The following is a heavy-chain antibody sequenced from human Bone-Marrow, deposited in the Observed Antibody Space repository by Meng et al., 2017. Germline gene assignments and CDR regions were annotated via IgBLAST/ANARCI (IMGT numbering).Heavy chain of an antibody. CDR2: LIPIFRTA. J-gene: IGHJ6*02. CDR3: ARGGLGAYGTYYYYGMDV. Sequence: SVKVSCKASGGTFSSYAITWVRQAPGQGLEWMGGLIPIFRTANYAQKFQGRVTITTDESTRTAYMDLTSLRSEDTAVYYCARGGLGAYGTYYYYGMDVWGQGTTVTVSS. V-gene: IGHV1-69*05. CDR1: GGTFSSYA. D-gene: IGHD3-16*01.